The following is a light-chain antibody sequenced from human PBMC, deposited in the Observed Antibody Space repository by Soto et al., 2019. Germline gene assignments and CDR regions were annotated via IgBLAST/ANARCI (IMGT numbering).Light chain of an antibody. Sequence: EIVMTQSPASLSASPGERITLSCKASQSIANNLAWHQQKPGQAPRLLMYGASTRAADIPARFSGSGSGTDFTLTISRLEPEDFAVYCCQQFDGSLWTFGPGTKVDIK. V-gene: IGKV3-15*01. CDR3: QQFDGSLWT. CDR2: GAS. CDR1: QSIANN. J-gene: IGKJ1*01.